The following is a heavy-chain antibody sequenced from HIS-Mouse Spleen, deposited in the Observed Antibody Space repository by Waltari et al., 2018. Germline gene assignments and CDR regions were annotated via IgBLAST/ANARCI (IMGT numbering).Heavy chain of an antibody. CDR2: IYYSGST. V-gene: IGHV4-39*07. CDR1: AGSISSSSYY. Sequence: QLPLQESGPGLVKPSETLSLPCPVSAGSISSSSYYWVWIRQPPGKGLEWIGSIYYSGSTYYNPSLKSRVTISVDTSKNQFSLKLSSVTAADTAVYYCAREIPYSSSWYDWYFDLWGRGTLVTVSS. J-gene: IGHJ2*01. D-gene: IGHD6-13*01. CDR3: AREIPYSSSWYDWYFDL.